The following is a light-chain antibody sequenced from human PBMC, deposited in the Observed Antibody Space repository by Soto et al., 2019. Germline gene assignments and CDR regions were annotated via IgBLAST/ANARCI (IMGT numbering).Light chain of an antibody. Sequence: SALTQPASVCGSPGQSSTISCTGTISDVGGYNYVSWYQQHPGKAPKLMIYEVSNRPSGVSNRFSGYKSGNTASLTISGLQAEDEADYYCSSYTSSSSYVFGTGTKVT. CDR1: ISDVGGYNY. V-gene: IGLV2-14*01. J-gene: IGLJ1*01. CDR3: SSYTSSSSYV. CDR2: EVS.